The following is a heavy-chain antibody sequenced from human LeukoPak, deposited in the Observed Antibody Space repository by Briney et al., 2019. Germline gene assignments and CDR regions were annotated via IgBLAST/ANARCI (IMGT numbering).Heavy chain of an antibody. V-gene: IGHV3-30-3*01. CDR2: ISYDGSNK. J-gene: IGHJ1*01. D-gene: IGHD4-17*01. CDR3: AKDFDYGDYAEYFQH. CDR1: GFTFSSYA. Sequence: GGSLRLSCAASGFTFSSYAMHWVRQDPGKGLEWVAVISYDGSNKYYADSVKGRFTISRDNSKNPLYLQMNSLRAEDTAVYYCAKDFDYGDYAEYFQHWGQGTLVTVSS.